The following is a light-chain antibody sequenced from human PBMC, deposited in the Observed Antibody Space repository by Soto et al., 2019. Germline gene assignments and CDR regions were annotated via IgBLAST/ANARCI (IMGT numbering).Light chain of an antibody. Sequence: AIQMTQSPSSLSASVGDRVTITCRASQGLRNDLGWYQQKPGKAPKLLNYAASSLQSGVPSRFSGSGSAAEFPLTISSLQPEDVATYYCLQAYNHPLSFGGGTKVEIK. J-gene: IGKJ4*02. CDR1: QGLRND. CDR3: LQAYNHPLS. CDR2: AAS. V-gene: IGKV1-6*01.